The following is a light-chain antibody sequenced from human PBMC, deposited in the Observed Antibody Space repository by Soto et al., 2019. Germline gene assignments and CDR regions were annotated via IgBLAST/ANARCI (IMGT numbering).Light chain of an antibody. CDR2: DVN. Sequence: QSALTQPASMSGSPGQSITISCTGTSSDIGGYNFVSWYQRHPGKGPKLLIFDVNFRPSGVSNRFSGSKSENTASLTISGLQPEEEADYYCSSYTTADTVIFGGGTKLTVL. V-gene: IGLV2-14*03. CDR3: SSYTTADTVI. J-gene: IGLJ2*01. CDR1: SSDIGGYNF.